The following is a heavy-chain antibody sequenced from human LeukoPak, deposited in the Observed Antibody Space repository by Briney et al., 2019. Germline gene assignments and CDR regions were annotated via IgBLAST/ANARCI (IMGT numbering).Heavy chain of an antibody. Sequence: ASVKVSSKASGYTFTSYGISWVRQAPGQGPEWMGWINPRTGDRGYAQKFQGRVTITRSTSMNTAYMELSSLRSEGTAVYYCTRHTSPTFDYWGQGTLVTVSS. D-gene: IGHD2-2*01. CDR2: INPRTGDR. CDR3: TRHTSPTFDY. CDR1: GYTFTSYG. V-gene: IGHV1-8*03. J-gene: IGHJ4*02.